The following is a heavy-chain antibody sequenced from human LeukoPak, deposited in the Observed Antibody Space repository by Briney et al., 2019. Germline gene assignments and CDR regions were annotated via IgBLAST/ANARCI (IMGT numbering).Heavy chain of an antibody. V-gene: IGHV1-69*05. CDR1: GGTFSSYA. CDR3: ARGGGDYYDSSGYLPRGFDP. D-gene: IGHD3-22*01. Sequence: SVKVSCKASGGTFSSYAISWVRQAPGQGLEWMGGIIPIFGTANYAQKFQGRVTITTDESTSTAYMELSSLRSEDTAVYYCARGGGDYYDSSGYLPRGFDPWGQGTLSPSPQ. J-gene: IGHJ5*02. CDR2: IIPIFGTA.